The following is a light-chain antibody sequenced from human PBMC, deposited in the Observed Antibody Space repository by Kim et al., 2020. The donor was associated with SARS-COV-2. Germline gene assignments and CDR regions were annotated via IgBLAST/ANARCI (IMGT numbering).Light chain of an antibody. J-gene: IGLJ2*01. CDR1: SLRSYY. CDR3: QSRDSGGNVV. Sequence: SSELTQDPAVSVALGQTVRITCQGDSLRSYYATWYQQQPRQAPLLVIFGRSNRPSGIPDRFSGSTSGNTASLTISGAQAEDEADFYCQSRDSGGNVVFGGGTQLTVL. CDR2: GRS. V-gene: IGLV3-19*01.